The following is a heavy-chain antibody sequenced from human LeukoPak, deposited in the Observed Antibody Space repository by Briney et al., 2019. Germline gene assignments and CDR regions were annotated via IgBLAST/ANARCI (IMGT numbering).Heavy chain of an antibody. D-gene: IGHD1-26*01. Sequence: SETLSLTCAVYGGSFSGYYWGWIRQPPGKGLEWIGEINHSGSTNYNPSLKSRVTISVDTSKNQFSLKLSSVTAADTAVYYCARLVGAATDPFDYWGQGTLVTVSS. CDR3: ARLVGAATDPFDY. CDR2: INHSGST. V-gene: IGHV4-34*01. J-gene: IGHJ4*02. CDR1: GGSFSGYY.